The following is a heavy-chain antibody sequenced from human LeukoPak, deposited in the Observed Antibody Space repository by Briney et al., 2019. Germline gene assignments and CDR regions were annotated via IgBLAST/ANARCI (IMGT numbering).Heavy chain of an antibody. Sequence: ASVKVSCKASGYTLTSYYMHWVRRAPGQGLEWVGVSNPSGVCTNYAQKFQGRVTMTRHRSTSTDYIELSSLRSEDTAVYYCAREESGGYFHYWGQGTLVTVPS. V-gene: IGHV1-46*01. CDR3: AREESGGYFHY. J-gene: IGHJ4*02. CDR1: GYTLTSYY. CDR2: SNPSGVCT. D-gene: IGHD2-8*02.